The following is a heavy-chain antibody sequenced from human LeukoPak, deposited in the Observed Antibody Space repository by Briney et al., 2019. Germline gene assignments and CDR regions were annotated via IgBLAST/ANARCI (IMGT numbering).Heavy chain of an antibody. Sequence: SETLSLTCTVSGGSISSSSYYWGWIRQPPGKGLEWIGSIYYSGSTYYNSSLQSRITISIDTSKNQFSLKLTSVTAADTAVYYCASDWSGLSFCFWGQGTLVTVSS. CDR3: ASDWSGLSFCF. CDR2: IYYSGST. J-gene: IGHJ4*02. V-gene: IGHV4-39*01. CDR1: GGSISSSSYY. D-gene: IGHD3-3*01.